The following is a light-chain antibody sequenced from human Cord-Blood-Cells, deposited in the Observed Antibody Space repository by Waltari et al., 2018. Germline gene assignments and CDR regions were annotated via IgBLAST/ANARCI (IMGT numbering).Light chain of an antibody. V-gene: IGKV1-39*01. CDR1: QSISSY. CDR2: AAS. Sequence: DIQLTQPPSSLPASVRDRLTITCRASQSISSYLNWYQQKPGKSPKLLIYAASNLQSGVPLRFSGSGSGTEFTLTISSLQPEEFATYYCQQSYSTPRTFGQGTKLEIK. J-gene: IGKJ2*01. CDR3: QQSYSTPRT.